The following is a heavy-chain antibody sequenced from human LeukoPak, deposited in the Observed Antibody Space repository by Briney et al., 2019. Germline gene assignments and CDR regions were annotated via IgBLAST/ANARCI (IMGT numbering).Heavy chain of an antibody. CDR1: GFTFDDYA. D-gene: IGHD6-19*01. Sequence: GGSLRLSCAASGFTFDDYAMHWVRQAPGKGLEWVSLISGDGGSTYYADSVKGRFTISRDNSKNSLYLQMNSLRTEDTALYYCAKAKRESSGWYSLDAFDIWGQGTMVTVSS. CDR3: AKAKRESSGWYSLDAFDI. V-gene: IGHV3-43*02. CDR2: ISGDGGST. J-gene: IGHJ3*02.